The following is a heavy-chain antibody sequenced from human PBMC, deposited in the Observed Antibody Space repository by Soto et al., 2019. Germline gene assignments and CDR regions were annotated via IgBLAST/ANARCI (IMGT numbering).Heavy chain of an antibody. CDR1: GFTVSSNY. CDR3: ARDCGEAPYYYYYGMDV. J-gene: IGHJ6*02. Sequence: GGSLRLSCAASGFTVSSNYMSWVRQAPGKGLEWVSVIWYDGSNKYYADSVKGRFTISRDNSKNTLYLQMNSLRAEDTAVYYCARDCGEAPYYYYYGMDVWGQGTTVTVSS. V-gene: IGHV3-33*08. D-gene: IGHD3-10*01. CDR2: IWYDGSNK.